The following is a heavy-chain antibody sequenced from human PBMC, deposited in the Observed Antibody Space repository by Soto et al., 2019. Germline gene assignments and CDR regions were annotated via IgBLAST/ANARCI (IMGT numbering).Heavy chain of an antibody. J-gene: IGHJ6*02. Sequence: QLQLVQSGAEMKEPGASVKVSCKASGYQFTSYGITWVRQAPGQGLECLGWISANNRTTNYAQKLQGRVTMTTETSTTTAYLELWSLKSDDTAVYFCARGPPSDYDSSGFDLPFYYYGMDVWGQGTTVTVSS. CDR3: ARGPPSDYDSSGFDLPFYYYGMDV. D-gene: IGHD3-22*01. CDR1: GYQFTSYG. V-gene: IGHV1-18*01. CDR2: ISANNRTT.